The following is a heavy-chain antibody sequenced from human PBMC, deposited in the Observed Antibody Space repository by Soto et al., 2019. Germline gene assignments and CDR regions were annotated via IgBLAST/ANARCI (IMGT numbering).Heavy chain of an antibody. CDR1: GYTFTGYY. CDR3: ARVSVVTPSRGYGMDV. CDR2: INPNSGGT. V-gene: IGHV1-2*02. D-gene: IGHD3-22*01. J-gene: IGHJ6*02. Sequence: QVQLVQSGAEVKKPGASVKVSCKASGYTFTGYYMHWVRQAPGHGLEWMGWINPNSGGTNYAQKFQGRVTMTRDTSISTAYMELSRLRSDDTAVYYCARVSVVTPSRGYGMDVWGQGTTVTVSS.